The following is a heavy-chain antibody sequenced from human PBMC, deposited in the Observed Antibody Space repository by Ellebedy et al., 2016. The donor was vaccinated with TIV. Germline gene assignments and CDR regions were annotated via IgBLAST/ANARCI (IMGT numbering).Heavy chain of an antibody. CDR2: IYTSGST. V-gene: IGHV4-4*07. J-gene: IGHJ5*02. CDR3: ARSSTITTTTKFDP. D-gene: IGHD2-2*01. CDR1: GGSISSYY. Sequence: SETLSLTXTVSGGSISSYYWSWIRQPAGKGLEWIGRIYTSGSTNYNPSLKSRVTMSVDTSKNQFSLKLSSVTAADTAVYYCARSSTITTTTKFDPWGQGTLVTVSS.